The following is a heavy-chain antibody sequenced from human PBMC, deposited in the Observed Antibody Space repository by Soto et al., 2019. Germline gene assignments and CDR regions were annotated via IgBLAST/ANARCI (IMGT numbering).Heavy chain of an antibody. J-gene: IGHJ4*02. D-gene: IGHD2-2*01. V-gene: IGHV3-23*01. CDR3: AKNGNIVVVPAAPDY. CDR2: ISGSGSST. Sequence: EVQLLESGGGLVQPGGSLRVSCAASGFTFSSYAMNWVRQAPGKGLEWVSGISGSGSSTYYADSVKGRFTISRDNSQNTLYLQMNSLRAEDTAVYYCAKNGNIVVVPAAPDYWGQGTLVTVSS. CDR1: GFTFSSYA.